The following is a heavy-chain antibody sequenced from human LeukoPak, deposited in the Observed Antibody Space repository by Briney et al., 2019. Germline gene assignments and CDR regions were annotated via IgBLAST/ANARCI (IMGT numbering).Heavy chain of an antibody. CDR2: IIPIFGTA. V-gene: IGHV1-69*13. D-gene: IGHD3-22*01. J-gene: IGHJ4*02. CDR1: GGTFSSYA. Sequence: ASVKVSCKASGGTFSSYAISWVRQAPGQGLEWMGGIIPIFGTANYAQKFQGRVTITADESTSTAYMELSSLRSEDTAVYYCARYDSSGLVFDYWGQGTLVTVSS. CDR3: ARYDSSGLVFDY.